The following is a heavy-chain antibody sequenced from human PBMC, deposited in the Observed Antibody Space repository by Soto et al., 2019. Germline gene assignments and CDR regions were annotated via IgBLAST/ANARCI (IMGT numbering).Heavy chain of an antibody. CDR2: ISYDGNNK. Sequence: QVQLVESGGGVVQTGRSLRLSCAASGFNFSNYAMQWVRQAPGKVLEWVAVISYDGNNKYYADSVKCRFTISIDISKNKLYLKMYSLVAEDTDVYYCARYRPWFDHWGQGNLVSVSS. V-gene: IGHV3-30-3*01. CDR1: GFNFSNYA. J-gene: IGHJ5*02. CDR3: ARYRPWFDH. D-gene: IGHD3-16*02.